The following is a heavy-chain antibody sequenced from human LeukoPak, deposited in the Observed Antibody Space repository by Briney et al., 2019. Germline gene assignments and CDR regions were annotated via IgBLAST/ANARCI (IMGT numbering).Heavy chain of an antibody. CDR1: GGSFSGYY. J-gene: IGHJ3*02. D-gene: IGHD1-14*01. Sequence: PSETLSLTCAVYGGSFSGYYWSWIRQPPGKGLEWIGEINHSGSTNYNPSLKSRVTISVDTSKNQFSLKLSSVTAADTAVYYCARGHGISDAFDIWGQGTMVTVSS. CDR2: INHSGST. V-gene: IGHV4-34*01. CDR3: ARGHGISDAFDI.